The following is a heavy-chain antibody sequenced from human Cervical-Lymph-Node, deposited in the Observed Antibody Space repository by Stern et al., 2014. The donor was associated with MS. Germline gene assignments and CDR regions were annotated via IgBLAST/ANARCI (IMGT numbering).Heavy chain of an antibody. D-gene: IGHD2-15*01. CDR2: SKPRGGAT. CDR1: GYSFTDYY. V-gene: IGHV1-46*01. Sequence: VQLVQSGAEVKKPGASVKISCKASGYSFTDYYIHWVRQAPGQGFEWLGISKPRGGATTSPQMFQGRVTMTSDTSTSTVYLELRGLRYEDTAVYYCARDREVCGKVSCYVYGVDVWGQGTTVTVSS. J-gene: IGHJ6*02. CDR3: ARDREVCGKVSCYVYGVDV.